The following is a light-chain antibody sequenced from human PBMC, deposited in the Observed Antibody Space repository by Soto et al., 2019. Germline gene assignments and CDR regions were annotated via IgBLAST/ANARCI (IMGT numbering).Light chain of an antibody. J-gene: IGLJ1*01. CDR3: SSYGSTSTRYV. CDR1: SSDVGGYHY. Sequence: QSALTQPASVSGSPGQSITISCTGTSSDVGGYHYVSWYQQHPGKAPKLMIYEVSNRPSGVPNRFSGSKSGNTASLTISGLQAEDEADYFCSSYGSTSTRYVFGTGTKLPS. CDR2: EVS. V-gene: IGLV2-14*01.